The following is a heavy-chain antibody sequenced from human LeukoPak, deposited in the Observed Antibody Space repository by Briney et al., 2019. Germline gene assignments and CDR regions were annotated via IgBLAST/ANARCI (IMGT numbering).Heavy chain of an antibody. J-gene: IGHJ4*02. CDR3: AKDEYESTMTTVTPSHDY. D-gene: IGHD4-17*01. V-gene: IGHV3-23*01. CDR2: ISGSGGST. CDR1: GFTFSSYG. Sequence: PGGSLRLSCAASGFTFSSYGMSWVRQAPGKGLEWVSAISGSGGSTYYADSVKGRFTISRDNSKNTLYLQMNSLRAEDTAVYYCAKDEYESTMTTVTPSHDYWGQGTLVTVSS.